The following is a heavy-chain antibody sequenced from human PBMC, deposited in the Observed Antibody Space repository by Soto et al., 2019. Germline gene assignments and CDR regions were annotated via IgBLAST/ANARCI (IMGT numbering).Heavy chain of an antibody. Sequence: ASVKVSCKASGYTFTSYYMHWVRQAPGQGLEWMGIINPSGGSTSYAQKFQGRVTMTRDTSTSTVYMELSSLRSEDTAVYYCARGAVAGLYYYYYGMDVWGQGTTVTVS. J-gene: IGHJ6*02. D-gene: IGHD6-19*01. V-gene: IGHV1-46*01. CDR2: INPSGGST. CDR1: GYTFTSYY. CDR3: ARGAVAGLYYYYYGMDV.